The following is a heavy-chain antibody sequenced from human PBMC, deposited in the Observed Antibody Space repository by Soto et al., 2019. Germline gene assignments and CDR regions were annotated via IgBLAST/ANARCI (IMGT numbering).Heavy chain of an antibody. CDR3: ASRYDYGDYKRHDAFDI. V-gene: IGHV4-34*01. D-gene: IGHD4-17*01. Sequence: PSETLSLTCAVYGGSFSGYYWSWIRQPPGKGLEWIGEINHSGSTNYNPSLKSRVTISVDTSKNQFSLKLSSVTAADTAVYYCASRYDYGDYKRHDAFDIWGQGTMVTVSS. CDR2: INHSGST. J-gene: IGHJ3*02. CDR1: GGSFSGYY.